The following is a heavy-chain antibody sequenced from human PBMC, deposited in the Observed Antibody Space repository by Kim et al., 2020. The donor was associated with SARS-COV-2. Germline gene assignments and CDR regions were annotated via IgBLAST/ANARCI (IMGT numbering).Heavy chain of an antibody. V-gene: IGHV5-10-1*01. Sequence: YTNYSPSFQGHVTISADKSISTAYLQWSSLKASDTAMYYCARLSLSNQAYWGQGTLVTVSS. CDR2: YT. D-gene: IGHD6-13*01. CDR3: ARLSLSNQAY. J-gene: IGHJ4*02.